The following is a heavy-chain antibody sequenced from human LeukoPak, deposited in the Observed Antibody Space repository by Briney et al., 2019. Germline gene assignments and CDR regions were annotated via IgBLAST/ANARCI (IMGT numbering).Heavy chain of an antibody. V-gene: IGHV3-21*01. D-gene: IGHD1-1*01. CDR3: ARSPAGTYY. CDR2: ISSSSSYK. Sequence: GGSLRLSCVASGFTFSSYSMNWVRQAPGKGLEWVSSISSSSSYKYYTDSVKGRFTISRDNAKNSLYLQMNSLRAEDTAVYYCARSPAGTYYWGQGTLVTVSS. CDR1: GFTFSSYS. J-gene: IGHJ4*02.